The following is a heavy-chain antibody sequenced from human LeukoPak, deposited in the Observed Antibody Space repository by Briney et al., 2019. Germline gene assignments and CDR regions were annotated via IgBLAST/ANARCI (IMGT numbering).Heavy chain of an antibody. CDR3: ARDLFYGDYWVYYYYYGMDV. J-gene: IGHJ6*02. CDR1: GGSISSYY. V-gene: IGHV4-4*07. Sequence: SETLSLTCTVSGGSISSYYWSWIRQPAGKGLEWIGRIYTSGSTNYNPSLKSQVTMSVDTSKNQFSLKLSSVTAADTAVYYCARDLFYGDYWVYYYYYGMDVWGQGTTVTVSS. CDR2: IYTSGST. D-gene: IGHD4-17*01.